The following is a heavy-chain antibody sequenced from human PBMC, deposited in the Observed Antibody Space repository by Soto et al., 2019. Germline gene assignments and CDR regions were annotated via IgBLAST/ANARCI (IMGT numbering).Heavy chain of an antibody. CDR3: ARWMITFGGVIGHDDAFDI. Sequence: GGSLRLSCAASGFTFSSYWMSWVRQAPGKGLEWVANIKQDGSEKYYVDSVKGRFTISRDNAKNSLYLQMNSLRAEDTAVYYCARWMITFGGVIGHDDAFDIWGQGTMVTVSS. D-gene: IGHD3-16*02. V-gene: IGHV3-7*01. CDR2: IKQDGSEK. J-gene: IGHJ3*02. CDR1: GFTFSSYW.